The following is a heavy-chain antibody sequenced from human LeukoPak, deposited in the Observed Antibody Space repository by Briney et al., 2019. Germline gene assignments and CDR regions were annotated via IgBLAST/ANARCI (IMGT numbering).Heavy chain of an antibody. J-gene: IGHJ4*02. CDR3: ARDQPTTVTTFDY. CDR2: ISSSCNTI. Sequence: GGSLSLSCAASGFSFSDYYMSWIRQAPGKGLEWVSYISSSCNTIYYADSVMGRFTISRDNAKNSLYLQMNSLRAEDTAVYYCARDQPTTVTTFDYWGQGTLVTVSS. V-gene: IGHV3-11*04. D-gene: IGHD4-11*01. CDR1: GFSFSDYY.